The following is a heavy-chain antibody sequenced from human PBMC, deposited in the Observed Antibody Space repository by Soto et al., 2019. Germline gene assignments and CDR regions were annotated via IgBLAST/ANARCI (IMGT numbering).Heavy chain of an antibody. J-gene: IGHJ6*03. Sequence: EVQLVESGGGLVKPGGSLRLSCAASGFTFSSYSMNWVRQAPGKGLEWVSSISSSSSYIYYADSVKGRFTISRDNADNSLYLQMNSPRADDTAVYYCARDSAYYDLWSGYRNHYYYMDVLGNGTTVTVSS. D-gene: IGHD3-3*01. V-gene: IGHV3-21*01. CDR1: GFTFSSYS. CDR3: ARDSAYYDLWSGYRNHYYYMDV. CDR2: ISSSSSYI.